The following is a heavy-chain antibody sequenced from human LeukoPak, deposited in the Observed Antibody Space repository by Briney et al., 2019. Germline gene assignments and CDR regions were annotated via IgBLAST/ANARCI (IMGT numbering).Heavy chain of an antibody. J-gene: IGHJ4*02. D-gene: IGHD3-3*01. CDR3: AKDYDFWSGYYYDY. V-gene: IGHV3-23*01. CDR1: GFTFSSYA. Sequence: GGSLRLSCAASGFTFSSYAMSWVRQAPGKGLEWVSAISGSGGSTHYADSVKGRFTISRDNSKNTLYLQMNSLRAEDTAVYYCAKDYDFWSGYYYDYWGQGTLVTVSS. CDR2: ISGSGGST.